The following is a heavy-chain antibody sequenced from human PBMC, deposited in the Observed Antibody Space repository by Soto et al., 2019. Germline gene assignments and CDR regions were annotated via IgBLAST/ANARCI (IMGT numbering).Heavy chain of an antibody. Sequence: QVQLVEPGGGVVQPGRSLRLSCAASGFTFSSYAMHWVRQAPGKGLEWVAVISYDGSNKYYADSVKGRFTISRDNSKNTLYLQMNSLRAEDTAVYYCARAPRYYDSSGYYYVPFPFDYWGQGTLVTVSS. CDR3: ARAPRYYDSSGYYYVPFPFDY. CDR2: ISYDGSNK. CDR1: GFTFSSYA. J-gene: IGHJ4*02. D-gene: IGHD3-22*01. V-gene: IGHV3-30-3*01.